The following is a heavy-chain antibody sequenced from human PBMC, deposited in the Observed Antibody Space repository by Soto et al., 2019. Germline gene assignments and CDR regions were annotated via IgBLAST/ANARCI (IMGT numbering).Heavy chain of an antibody. CDR2: IYATGTT. V-gene: IGHV4-4*07. CDR1: GASISGFY. J-gene: IGHJ5*02. Sequence: KASETLSLTCTVSGASISGFYWSWIRKSAGKGVEWIGRIYATGTTDYNPSLKSRVMMSVDTSKKQFSLKLRSVTAADTAVYYCVRDGTKTLRDWFDPWGQGISVTVSS. CDR3: VRDGTKTLRDWFDP. D-gene: IGHD1-1*01.